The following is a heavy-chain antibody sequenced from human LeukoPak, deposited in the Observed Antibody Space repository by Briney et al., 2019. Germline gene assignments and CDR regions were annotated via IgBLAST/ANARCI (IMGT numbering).Heavy chain of an antibody. CDR2: INSDGSTT. D-gene: IGHD3-10*01. CDR1: GITLSNYG. J-gene: IGHJ4*02. CDR3: ARAFGSGSQVINYFDF. V-gene: IGHV3-74*01. Sequence: GGSLRLSCAVSGITLSNYGMNWVRQAPGKGLVWVSSINSDGSTTTYADSVKGRFTISRDNAKNMVYLQMNSLRAEDTAVYYCARAFGSGSQVINYFDFWGQGTLVTVSS.